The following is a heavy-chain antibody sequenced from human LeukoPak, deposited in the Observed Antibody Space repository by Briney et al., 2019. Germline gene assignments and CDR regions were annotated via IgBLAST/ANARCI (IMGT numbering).Heavy chain of an antibody. J-gene: IGHJ6*02. Sequence: SETLSLTCAVSGGSISSGGYSWSWIRQPPGKGLEWIGYIYHSGSTYYNPFLKSRVTISVDRSKNQFSLKLSSVTAADTAVYYCARAARYGSGSYYYGMDVWGQGTTVTVSS. V-gene: IGHV4-30-2*01. CDR2: IYHSGST. CDR3: ARAARYGSGSYYYGMDV. CDR1: GGSISSGGYS. D-gene: IGHD3-10*01.